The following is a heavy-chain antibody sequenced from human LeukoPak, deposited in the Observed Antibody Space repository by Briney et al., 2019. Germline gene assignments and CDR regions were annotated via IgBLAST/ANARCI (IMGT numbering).Heavy chain of an antibody. J-gene: IGHJ3*02. CDR2: IYHSGST. D-gene: IGHD5-18*01. Sequence: PSETLSLPCAVSGGSISSSNWWSWVRQPPGKGLEWIGEIYHSGSTNYNPSLKCRVTISVDTSKNQFSLKLSSVTAADTAVYYCASHRDTAMVTSAFDIWGQGTMVTVSS. V-gene: IGHV4-4*02. CDR1: GGSISSSNW. CDR3: ASHRDTAMVTSAFDI.